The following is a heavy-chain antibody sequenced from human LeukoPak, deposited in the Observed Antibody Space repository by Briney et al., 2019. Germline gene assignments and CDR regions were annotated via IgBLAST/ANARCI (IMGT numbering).Heavy chain of an antibody. Sequence: TSETLSLTCTVSGYSISSGYYWGWIRQPPGKGLEWIGYIYYSGSTNYNPSLKSRVSISVDASKNQFSLRLNSVTAADTAVYYCARDSGGSGYLWFDPWGQGTLVTVSS. CDR2: IYYSGST. CDR1: GYSISSGYY. CDR3: ARDSGGSGYLWFDP. J-gene: IGHJ5*02. D-gene: IGHD3-3*01. V-gene: IGHV4-61*01.